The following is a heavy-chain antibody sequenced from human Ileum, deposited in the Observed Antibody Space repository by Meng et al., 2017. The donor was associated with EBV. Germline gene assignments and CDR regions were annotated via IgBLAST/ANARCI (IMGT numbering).Heavy chain of an antibody. J-gene: IGHJ4*02. CDR2: IHHSGTT. V-gene: IGHV4-4*02. D-gene: IGHD3-16*01. Sequence: VQLQESGPGLVKPSGTLSFTCAVSGDSISSNNWWSWVRQSPGKGLEWIAEIHHSGTTTYNPSLKSRVTISVDKSENHFSLKLTSVTAADTAVYYCARGSDYVWGIWGQGTLVTVSS. CDR3: ARGSDYVWGI. CDR1: GDSISSNNW.